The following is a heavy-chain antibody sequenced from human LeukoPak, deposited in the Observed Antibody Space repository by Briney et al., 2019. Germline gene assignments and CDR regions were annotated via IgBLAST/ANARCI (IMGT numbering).Heavy chain of an antibody. CDR2: IYTSGST. D-gene: IGHD1-26*01. Sequence: PSETLSLTCTVSGGSISSYYWSWIRQPAGKGLEWIGRIYTSGSTNYDASLKSRVSMSVDTSKNQFSLKLSSVTAADTAVFYCARENSGSYREFDYWGQGTLVTVSS. V-gene: IGHV4-4*07. CDR1: GGSISSYY. CDR3: ARENSGSYREFDY. J-gene: IGHJ4*02.